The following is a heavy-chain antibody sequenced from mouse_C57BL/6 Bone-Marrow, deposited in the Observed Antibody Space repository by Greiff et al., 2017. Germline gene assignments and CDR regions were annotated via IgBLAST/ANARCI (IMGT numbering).Heavy chain of an antibody. CDR3: ARDSYGSSYDWYFDV. Sequence: EVQLVGSGGGLVKPGGSLKLSCAASGFTFSDYGMHWVRRAPERGLGWVAYISSGSSTIYYADTVKGRLTISRANAKAHRFRQRTRLRSEDTAMYYCARDSYGSSYDWYFDVWGTGTTVTVSS. J-gene: IGHJ1*03. CDR1: GFTFSDYG. D-gene: IGHD1-1*01. CDR2: ISSGSSTI. V-gene: IGHV5-17*01.